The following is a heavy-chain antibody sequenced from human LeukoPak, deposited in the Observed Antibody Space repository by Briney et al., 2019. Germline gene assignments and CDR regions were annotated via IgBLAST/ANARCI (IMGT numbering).Heavy chain of an antibody. CDR2: MNPNSGNT. J-gene: IGHJ5*02. D-gene: IGHD4-23*01. V-gene: IGHV1-8*01. CDR3: ARGPNKSDGGNSGSAWFDP. Sequence: ASVKVSCKASGYTFTTYDINWVRQATAQGLEWMGLMNPNSGNTGYAQKFQGRVTMTRNTSISTAYMELSSLRSEDTAVYYCARGPNKSDGGNSGSAWFDPWGQGTLVTVSS. CDR1: GYTFTTYD.